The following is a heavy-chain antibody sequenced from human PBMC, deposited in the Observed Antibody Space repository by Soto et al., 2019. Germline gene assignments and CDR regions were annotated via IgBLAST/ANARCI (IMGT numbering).Heavy chain of an antibody. CDR3: ARAFNSGYYYSAFDI. V-gene: IGHV5-10-1*01. J-gene: IGHJ3*02. D-gene: IGHD3-22*01. CDR1: GYSFTSYW. Sequence: PGESLKISCKGSGYSFTSYWISGVRQMPGKGLEWMGRIDPSDSYTNYSPSFQGHVTISADKSISTAYLQWSSLKASDTAMYYCARAFNSGYYYSAFDIWGQGTMVTVSS. CDR2: IDPSDSYT.